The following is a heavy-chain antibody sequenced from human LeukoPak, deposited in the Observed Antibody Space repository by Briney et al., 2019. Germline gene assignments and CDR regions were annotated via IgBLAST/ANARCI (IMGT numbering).Heavy chain of an antibody. V-gene: IGHV4-34*01. CDR2: INQRGST. CDR3: ARGYGSGSYYKY. Sequence: SETLSHTCAVYGGSFSGYYWSWIRQPPGKGLEWIGEINQRGSTDYNPPLKSRVTISVDTSKNQFSLKLSSVTAADTAVYYCARGYGSGSYYKYWGQGTLVTVSS. CDR1: GGSFSGYY. D-gene: IGHD3-10*01. J-gene: IGHJ4*02.